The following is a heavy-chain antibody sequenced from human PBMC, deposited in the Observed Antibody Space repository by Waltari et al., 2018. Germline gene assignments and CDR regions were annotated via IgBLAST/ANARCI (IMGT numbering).Heavy chain of an antibody. V-gene: IGHV1-69*10. D-gene: IGHD3-16*02. CDR1: GGTFSSYA. J-gene: IGHJ4*02. CDR3: ARDRYVVGGVPWGSYRYGYFDY. CDR2: IIPILGIA. Sequence: QVQLVQSGAEVKKPGSSVKVSCKASGGTFSSYAISWVRQAPGQGIDWMGGIIPILGIANYAQKFQGRVTITADKSTSTAYMELSSLRSEDTAVYYCARDRYVVGGVPWGSYRYGYFDYWGQGTLVTVSS.